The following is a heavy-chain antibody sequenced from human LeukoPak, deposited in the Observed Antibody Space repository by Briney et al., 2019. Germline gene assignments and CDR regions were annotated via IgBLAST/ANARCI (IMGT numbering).Heavy chain of an antibody. CDR2: VNPNSGNT. CDR3: ARRSDDYDSSAYYH. Sequence: EASVKVSCKTSGYTFTSYDPNWVRQATGQGLGWMGWVNPNSGNTGYAQKFQGRVTMTMDPSISTAYMELSSLRSEDTAVYYCARRSDDYDSSAYYHWGQGTLVTVSS. CDR1: GYTFTSYD. V-gene: IGHV1-8*01. D-gene: IGHD3-22*01. J-gene: IGHJ4*02.